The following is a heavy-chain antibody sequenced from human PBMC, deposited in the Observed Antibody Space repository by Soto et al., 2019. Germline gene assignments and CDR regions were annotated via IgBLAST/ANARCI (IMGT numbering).Heavy chain of an antibody. CDR3: AKAISSYDFDY. Sequence: PAGGLRLSCAASGFTFSSYAMSWVRQAPGKGLEWVSAISGSGGSTYYADSVKGRFTISRGNSKNTLNLQMNSLRAEDTAVYYCAKAISSYDFDYWGQGTLVTVSS. D-gene: IGHD5-18*01. V-gene: IGHV3-23*01. CDR2: ISGSGGST. J-gene: IGHJ4*02. CDR1: GFTFSSYA.